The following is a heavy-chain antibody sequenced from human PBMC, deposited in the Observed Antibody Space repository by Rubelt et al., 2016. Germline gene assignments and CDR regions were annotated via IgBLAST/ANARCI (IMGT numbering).Heavy chain of an antibody. V-gene: IGHV1-69*04. CDR3: ARDDCSSTSGSPQG. CDR2: IIPILGIA. D-gene: IGHD2-2*01. Sequence: QVQLVQSGAEVKKPGSSGKVSCKASGGTFSSYAISWVRQAPGQGLEWMGRIIPILGIANYAQKWQGKVTITRDKSTGTADMGLSSLRAEDTAAYYCARDDCSSTSGSPQGWGQGTLVTVSS. CDR1: GGTFSSYA. J-gene: IGHJ4*02.